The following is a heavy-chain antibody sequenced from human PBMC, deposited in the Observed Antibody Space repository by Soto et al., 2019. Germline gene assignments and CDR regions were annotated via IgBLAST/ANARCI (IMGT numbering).Heavy chain of an antibody. CDR1: GYTFTSYY. CDR3: ARDRSYSSSPHYYYYGMDV. D-gene: IGHD6-6*01. V-gene: IGHV1-46*01. CDR2: INPSGGST. J-gene: IGHJ6*02. Sequence: SVKVSCKASGYTFTSYYMHWVRQAPRQGLEWMGIINPSGGSTSYAQKFQGRVTMTRDTSTSTAYMELRSLRSDDTAVYYCARDRSYSSSPHYYYYGMDVWGQGTTVNVS.